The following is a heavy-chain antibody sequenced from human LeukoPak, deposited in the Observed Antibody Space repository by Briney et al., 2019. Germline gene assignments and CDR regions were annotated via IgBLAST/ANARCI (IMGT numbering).Heavy chain of an antibody. CDR3: ARVDYSRSLDY. Sequence: PGRSLRLSCAASGFTFSSYGMHWVRQAPGKGLEWVAVIWYDGSNKYYADSVKGRFTISRDNSKNTLYLQMNSLRAEDTAVYYCARVDYSRSLDYWGQGTLVTVSS. V-gene: IGHV3-33*01. D-gene: IGHD4-11*01. J-gene: IGHJ4*02. CDR2: IWYDGSNK. CDR1: GFTFSSYG.